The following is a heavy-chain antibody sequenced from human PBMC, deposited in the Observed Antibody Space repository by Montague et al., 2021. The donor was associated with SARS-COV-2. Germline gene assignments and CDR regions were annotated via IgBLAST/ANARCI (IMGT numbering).Heavy chain of an antibody. D-gene: IGHD1-26*01. CDR2: IKSKIVGGTM. CDR3: TTYASGSPAY. Sequence: SLRLSCAASGFTVTDTDMTWVRQAPGKGLEWVGRIKSKIVGGTMDYAAPGKDRFTISRDESRNTLYLEMESLKNKDTAVYYCTTYASGSPAYWGQGTLVTVSS. CDR1: GFTVTDTD. J-gene: IGHJ4*02. V-gene: IGHV3-15*01.